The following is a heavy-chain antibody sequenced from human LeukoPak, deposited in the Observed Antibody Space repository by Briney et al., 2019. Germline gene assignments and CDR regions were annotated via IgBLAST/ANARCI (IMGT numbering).Heavy chain of an antibody. CDR3: ARDAWELPDYYFDY. CDR2: IIPILGIA. J-gene: IGHJ4*02. V-gene: IGHV1-69*04. Sequence: ASVKVSCKASGGTFSSYTISWVRQAPGQGLEWMGRIIPILGIANYAQKFQGRVTITADKSTSTAYMELSSLRSEDSAVYYCARDAWELPDYYFDYWGQGTLVTVSP. D-gene: IGHD1-26*01. CDR1: GGTFSSYT.